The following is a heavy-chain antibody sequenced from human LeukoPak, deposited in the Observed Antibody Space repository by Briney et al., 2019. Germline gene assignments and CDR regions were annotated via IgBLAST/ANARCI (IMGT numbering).Heavy chain of an antibody. CDR3: GLSGEYYYDSSGYYYYGMDV. J-gene: IGHJ6*02. D-gene: IGHD3-22*01. CDR2: IYYSGST. CDR1: GGSFSGHY. Sequence: SETLSLTCAVYGGSFSGHYWSWIRQPPGKGLEWIGSIYYSGSTYYNPSLKSRVTISVDTSKNQFSLKLSSVTAADTAVYYCGLSGEYYYDSSGYYYYGMDVWGQGTTVTVSS. V-gene: IGHV4-34*01.